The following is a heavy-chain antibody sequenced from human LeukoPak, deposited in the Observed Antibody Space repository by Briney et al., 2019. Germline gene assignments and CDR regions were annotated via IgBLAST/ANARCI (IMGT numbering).Heavy chain of an antibody. CDR2: IIPIFGTA. Sequence: ASVKVSCKASGGTFSSYAISWVRQAPGQGLEWMGGIIPIFGTANYAQKFQGGVTITTDESTSTAYMELSSLRSEDTAVYYCASEGGYCSGGSCYSGYFQHWGQGTLVTVSS. V-gene: IGHV1-69*05. D-gene: IGHD2-15*01. J-gene: IGHJ1*01. CDR3: ASEGGYCSGGSCYSGYFQH. CDR1: GGTFSSYA.